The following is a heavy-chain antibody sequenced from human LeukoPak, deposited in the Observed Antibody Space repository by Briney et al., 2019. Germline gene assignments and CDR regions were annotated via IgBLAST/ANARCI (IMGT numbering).Heavy chain of an antibody. J-gene: IGHJ4*02. CDR2: MNPNSGNT. D-gene: IGHD3-3*01. CDR3: ARRYYDFWSGSSIDY. Sequence: GASVKVSCKASGYTFTGYYMHWVRQAPGQGLEWMGWMNPNSGNTGYAQKFQGRVTMTRNTSITTAYMELSSLRSEDTAVYYCARRYYDFWSGSSIDYWGQGTLVTVSS. CDR1: GYTFTGYY. V-gene: IGHV1-8*02.